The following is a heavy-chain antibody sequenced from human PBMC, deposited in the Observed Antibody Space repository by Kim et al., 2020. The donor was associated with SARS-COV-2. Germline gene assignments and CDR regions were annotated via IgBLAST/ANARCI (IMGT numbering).Heavy chain of an antibody. CDR1: GLSFSNFV. V-gene: IGHV3-23*01. Sequence: GGSLRLSCAASGLSFSNFVMNWVRQAPGKGLEWVSTVDGGDVTTNYADSVKGRFTISRDNSKNTLSLQMNSLRVEDTAVYYCARTQYISGRALFDYWGRGTLVIVSP. J-gene: IGHJ4*02. D-gene: IGHD6-19*01. CDR3: ARTQYISGRALFDY. CDR2: VDGGDVTT.